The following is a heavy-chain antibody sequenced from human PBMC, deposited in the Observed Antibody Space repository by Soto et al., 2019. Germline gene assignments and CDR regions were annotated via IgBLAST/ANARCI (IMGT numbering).Heavy chain of an antibody. D-gene: IGHD4-4*01. CDR1: GGSISSYY. CDR3: ARVSAYSNYDVNFDY. Sequence: PSETLSLTCTVSGGSISSYYWSWIRQPPGKGLEWIAYIHYSGSANYNPSLKSRVTISVDTSKNQFSLKLSSVTAADTAVYYCARVSAYSNYDVNFDYWGQGTLVTVSS. J-gene: IGHJ4*02. V-gene: IGHV4-59*01. CDR2: IHYSGSA.